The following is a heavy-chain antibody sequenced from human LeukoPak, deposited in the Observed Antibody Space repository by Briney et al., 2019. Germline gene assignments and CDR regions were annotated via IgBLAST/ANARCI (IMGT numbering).Heavy chain of an antibody. J-gene: IGHJ6*02. D-gene: IGHD6-13*01. CDR2: ISYDGSNK. Sequence: GGSLRLSCAASGFTFSSYGMHWVRQAPGKGLEWVAVISYDGSNKYYADSVKGRFTISRDNSKNTLYLQMNSLRTEDTAVYYCAKDPSTYSSSWWDYGMDVWGQGTTVTVSS. V-gene: IGHV3-30*18. CDR1: GFTFSSYG. CDR3: AKDPSTYSSSWWDYGMDV.